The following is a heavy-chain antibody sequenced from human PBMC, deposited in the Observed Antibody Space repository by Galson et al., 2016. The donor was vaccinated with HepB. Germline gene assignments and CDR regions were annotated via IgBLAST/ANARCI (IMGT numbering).Heavy chain of an antibody. CDR2: LYWDDDR. Sequence: PALVKPTQTLTLTCTFSGFSLSTGGEGVGWIRQPPGKALEWLALLYWDDDRRYSPSLKTRLTLTKDTSKNQVVLTMTNMDPVDTATYFCAHRVHDYGDYAYFDSWGQGTLVTVSS. V-gene: IGHV2-5*02. J-gene: IGHJ4*02. D-gene: IGHD4-17*01. CDR3: AHRVHDYGDYAYFDS. CDR1: GFSLSTGGEG.